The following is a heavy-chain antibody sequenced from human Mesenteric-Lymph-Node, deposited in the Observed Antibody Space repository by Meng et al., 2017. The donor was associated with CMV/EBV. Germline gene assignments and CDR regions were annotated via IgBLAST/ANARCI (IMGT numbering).Heavy chain of an antibody. D-gene: IGHD3-10*01. CDR1: GFTFSNYN. Sequence: GESLKISCAASGFTFSNYNMNWVRQAPGKGLEWVASITSSSSYIFYADSVKGRFTISRDNAKNSLYLQMNSLRAEDTAVYYCARDSYVSGELALQIDYWGQRTLVTVSS. CDR3: ARDSYVSGELALQIDY. V-gene: IGHV3-21*01. CDR2: ITSSSSYI. J-gene: IGHJ4*02.